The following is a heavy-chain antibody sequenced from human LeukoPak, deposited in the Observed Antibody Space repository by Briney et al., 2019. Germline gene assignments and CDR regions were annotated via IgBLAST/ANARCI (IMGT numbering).Heavy chain of an antibody. D-gene: IGHD6-19*01. V-gene: IGHV4-59*01. J-gene: IGHJ4*02. CDR2: IYYSGST. CDR1: GGSISSYH. Sequence: SETLSLTCSVSGGSISSYHWSWIRQPPGKGPEWMGYIYYSGSTNYNPSLKSRVTISVDTSKNQFSLKLSSVTAADTAVYYCARGGWYYFDYCGQGTQVTVSS. CDR3: ARGGWYYFDY.